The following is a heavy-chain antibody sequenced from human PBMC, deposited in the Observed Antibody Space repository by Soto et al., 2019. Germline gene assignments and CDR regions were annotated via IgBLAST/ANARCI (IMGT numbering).Heavy chain of an antibody. D-gene: IGHD6-19*01. V-gene: IGHV6-1*01. CDR3: ARGSYYSGWV. CDR1: GDSVSSTSAA. J-gene: IGHJ4*02. Sequence: SQILSLTCAISGDSVSSTSAAGSWIRQSPSRGLEWLGRTYYRSKWYSDYAVSVKSRITINPDTSKNQFSLQLNSVTPEDTAVYYCARGSYYSGWVWGQGTLVTVSS. CDR2: TYYRSKWYS.